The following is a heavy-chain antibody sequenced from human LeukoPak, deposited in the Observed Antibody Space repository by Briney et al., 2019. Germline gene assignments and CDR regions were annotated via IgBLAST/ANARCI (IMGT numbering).Heavy chain of an antibody. CDR1: GFTFSSYA. CDR2: IVGGGVNT. D-gene: IGHD3-3*01. Sequence: GGSLRLSCAASGFTFSSYAMNWVRQAPGKGLEWVSAIVGGGVNTYYADSVKGRFTISRDNSKNTLYLQMNSLRAEDTAVFYCARESSSDFWSGYPYTDYWGQGTLVTVSS. CDR3: ARESSSDFWSGYPYTDY. J-gene: IGHJ4*02. V-gene: IGHV3-23*01.